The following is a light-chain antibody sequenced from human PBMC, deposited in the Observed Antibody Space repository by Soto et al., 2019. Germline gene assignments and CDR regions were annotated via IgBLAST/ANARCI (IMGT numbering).Light chain of an antibody. CDR3: QQYGSSPRT. J-gene: IGKJ1*01. V-gene: IGKV3-20*01. CDR2: GAS. Sequence: EIVMTQSPATLSVSPGERATLSCRASQSVSTNLAWYQQKPGQAPRLVIYGASSWATGIPDRFSGSGSGTDFTLTISRLEPEDFAVYYCQQYGSSPRTFGQGTKVDIK. CDR1: QSVSTN.